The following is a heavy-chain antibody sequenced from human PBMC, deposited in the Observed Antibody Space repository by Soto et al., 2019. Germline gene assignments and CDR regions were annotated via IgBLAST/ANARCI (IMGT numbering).Heavy chain of an antibody. Sequence: QLQLQESGPGLVKPSQTLSLTCTVSGGSISSGDYYWSWIRQPPGKGLEWIGYIYYSGSTSYTPSLNSRVTIAVDTSKTQFSLRLSAVTAADTAVYYCGRGASVTTDYYYGMDVWGQGTTVTVSS. V-gene: IGHV4-30-4*01. CDR3: GRGASVTTDYYYGMDV. CDR1: GGSISSGDYY. CDR2: IYYSGST. J-gene: IGHJ6*02. D-gene: IGHD4-4*01.